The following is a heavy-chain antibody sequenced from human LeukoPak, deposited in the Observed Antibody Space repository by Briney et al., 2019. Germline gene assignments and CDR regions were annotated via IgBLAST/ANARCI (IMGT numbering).Heavy chain of an antibody. D-gene: IGHD3-10*01. J-gene: IGHJ6*02. V-gene: IGHV4-61*01. Sequence: PSETLSLTCTVSGGSVISNSYYWSWIRQPPGQRLEWIGYIYYSGSTKYNPSLKSRVTISVDTSKNQFSLKLSSVTAAATAVYYCARSSNYYGMDVWGQGTSVTVSS. CDR3: ARSSNYYGMDV. CDR1: GGSVISNSYY. CDR2: IYYSGST.